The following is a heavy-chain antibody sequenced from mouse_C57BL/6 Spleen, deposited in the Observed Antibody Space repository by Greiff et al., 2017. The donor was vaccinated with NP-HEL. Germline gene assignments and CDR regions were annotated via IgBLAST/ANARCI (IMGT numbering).Heavy chain of an antibody. CDR3: TRGEVEGYFDV. D-gene: IGHD1-1*01. V-gene: IGHV1-15*01. Sequence: VQLQQSGAELVRPGASVTLSCKASGYTFTDYEMHWVKQTPVHGLEWIGAIDPETGGTAYNQKFKGKAILTADKSSSTAYMELRSLTSEDSAVYYCTRGEVEGYFDVWGTGTTVTVSS. J-gene: IGHJ1*03. CDR2: IDPETGGT. CDR1: GYTFTDYE.